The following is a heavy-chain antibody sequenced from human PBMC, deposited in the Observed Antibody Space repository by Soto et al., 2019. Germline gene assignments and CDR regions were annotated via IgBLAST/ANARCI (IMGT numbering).Heavy chain of an antibody. V-gene: IGHV2-5*02. J-gene: IGHJ4*02. CDR3: AHAYGGRSLY. CDR1: GFSLTTDRVG. D-gene: IGHD1-26*01. CDR2: IYWDDSK. Sequence: QITLKESGPTLVKPTQTLTLTCTFSGFSLTTDRVGVGWIRQPPGEALEWLAVIYWDDSKTYRPSLESRLTITKDTSKNQVALTMTNMDSVDTATYYCAHAYGGRSLYWGREPWSPSPQ.